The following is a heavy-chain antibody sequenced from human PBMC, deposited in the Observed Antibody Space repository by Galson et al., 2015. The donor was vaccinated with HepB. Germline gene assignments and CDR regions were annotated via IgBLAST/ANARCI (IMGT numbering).Heavy chain of an antibody. D-gene: IGHD6-13*01. J-gene: IGHJ4*02. CDR1: GGTFSSYA. CDR3: ATDISVSSWDFDY. CDR2: IIPIFGTA. V-gene: IGHV1-69*06. Sequence: SVKVSCKASGGTFSSYAISWVRQAPGQGLEWMGGIIPIFGTANYAQKFQGRVTMTEDTSTDTAYMELSSLRSEDTAVYYCATDISVSSWDFDYWGQGTLVTVSS.